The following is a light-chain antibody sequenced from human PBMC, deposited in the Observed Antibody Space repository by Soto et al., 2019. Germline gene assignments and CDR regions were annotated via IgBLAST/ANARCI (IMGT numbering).Light chain of an antibody. CDR2: DVS. V-gene: IGKV1D-13*01. CDR1: QGISSA. CDR3: QRFNNYPLT. J-gene: IGKJ4*01. Sequence: AIQLTQSPSSLSASVGDRVTITCRASQGISSALAWYQQKPGKPPKPLIFDVSRLESGVPSRFSGSGSGTDFTLTISSLQPEDFATYYCQRFNNYPLTFGGGTKVDIK.